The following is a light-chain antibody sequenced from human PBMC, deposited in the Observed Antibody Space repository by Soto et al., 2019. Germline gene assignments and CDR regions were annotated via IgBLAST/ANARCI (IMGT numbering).Light chain of an antibody. CDR2: DAS. Sequence: DIQMTQSPSTLSASVGDRVTITCRAIQSISSWLAWYQQKPGKAPKLLIYDASSLESGVPSRFSGSGSGTEFTLTISSLQPDDYATYYCQQSYSTPPRYTFGQGTKVDIK. CDR3: QQSYSTPPRYT. J-gene: IGKJ2*01. CDR1: QSISSW. V-gene: IGKV1-5*01.